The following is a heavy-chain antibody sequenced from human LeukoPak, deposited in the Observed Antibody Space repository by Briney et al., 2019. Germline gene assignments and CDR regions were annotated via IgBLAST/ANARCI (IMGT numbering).Heavy chain of an antibody. CDR1: GSTFTRYD. CDR2: MNLNSGNT. D-gene: IGHD6-13*01. J-gene: IGHJ4*02. V-gene: IGHV1-8*01. CDR3: ARDSGIAAREGADY. Sequence: ASVKLSCSASGSTFTRYDIKWVRQATGQGLEWRGWMNLNSGNTGYAQKFQGRVTMTRNTSISTAYMELSSLRSEDTAVYYCARDSGIAAREGADYRGQGTLVTVSS.